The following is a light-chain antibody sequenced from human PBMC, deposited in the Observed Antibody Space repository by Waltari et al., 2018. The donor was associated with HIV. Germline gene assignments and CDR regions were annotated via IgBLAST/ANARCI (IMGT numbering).Light chain of an antibody. CDR1: SSTIGSNT. J-gene: IGLJ2*01. CDR2: RNN. CDR3: AAWDDSLNGVV. V-gene: IGLV1-44*01. Sequence: QSVLTQPPSASGTPGQRVTISCSGSSSTIGSNTVNWYQQLPGTAPKLLIYRNNQRPQGVPARFSGSKSGTAAALAISGLQSEDEADYYCAAWDDSLNGVVFGGGTKLTVL.